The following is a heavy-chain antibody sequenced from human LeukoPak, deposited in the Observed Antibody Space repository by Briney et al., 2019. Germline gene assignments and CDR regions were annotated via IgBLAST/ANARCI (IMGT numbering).Heavy chain of an antibody. CDR1: GGSVSSSY. D-gene: IGHD1-1*01. Sequence: SETLSLTCTVSGGSVSSSYWSWIRQVPGKGLEWIAYIYYSDSTNYNPSFQSRVTISKDTSKNQVSLKLRSVTAADTAVYFCASHDHDEYFQNWGQGTLVTVSS. J-gene: IGHJ1*01. V-gene: IGHV4-59*02. CDR2: IYYSDST. CDR3: ASHDHDEYFQN.